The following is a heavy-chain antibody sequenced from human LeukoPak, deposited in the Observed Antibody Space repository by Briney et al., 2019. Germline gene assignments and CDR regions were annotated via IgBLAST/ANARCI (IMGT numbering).Heavy chain of an antibody. Sequence: SETLSLTCTVSGGSISSYYWSWIRQPPGKGLEWIGYIYYSGSTNYNPSLKSRVTISVDTSKNQFSLKLSSVTAADTAVYYCARSIVLAGFVSDYYYYGMDVWGQGTTVTVSS. V-gene: IGHV4-59*12. CDR2: IYYSGST. J-gene: IGHJ6*02. CDR3: ARSIVLAGFVSDYYYYGMDV. D-gene: IGHD2-8*02. CDR1: GGSISSYY.